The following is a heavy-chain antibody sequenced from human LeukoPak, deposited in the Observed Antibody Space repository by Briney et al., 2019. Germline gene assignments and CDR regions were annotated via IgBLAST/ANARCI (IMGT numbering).Heavy chain of an antibody. CDR2: ISGSGGST. V-gene: IGHV3-23*01. D-gene: IGHD3-10*01. J-gene: IGHJ3*02. CDR3: ARESGYYYGSGSPGRAFDI. CDR1: GFTFSSYA. Sequence: GGSLRLSCAASGFTFSSYAMSWVRQAPGKGLEWVSAISGSGGSTYYADSVKGRFTISRDNSKNTLYLQMNSLRAEDTAVYYCARESGYYYGSGSPGRAFDIWGQGTMVTVSS.